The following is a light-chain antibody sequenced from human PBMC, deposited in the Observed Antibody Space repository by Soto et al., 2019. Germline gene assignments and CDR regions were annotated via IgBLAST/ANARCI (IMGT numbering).Light chain of an antibody. V-gene: IGKV1-39*01. Sequence: DIQMTQSPSSLSASLGDRVTITCRASQTISSYLSWYQQKPGKAPKLLLFAASSLQSGVPSRFSGSGSGTDFTLTISSLQPEDFATYYCQESYSSFRFGGGTKVDIK. CDR3: QESYSSFR. CDR1: QTISSY. CDR2: AAS. J-gene: IGKJ4*01.